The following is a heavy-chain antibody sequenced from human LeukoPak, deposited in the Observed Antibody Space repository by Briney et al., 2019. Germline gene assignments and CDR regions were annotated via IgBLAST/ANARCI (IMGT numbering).Heavy chain of an antibody. J-gene: IGHJ4*02. D-gene: IGHD6-19*01. CDR2: ISGSGGST. CDR3: ANANGYSSGWYVY. V-gene: IGHV3-23*01. CDR1: GFTFSSYA. Sequence: GGSLRLSCAASGFTFSSYAMSWVRQAPGKGLEWVSAISGSGGSTYYADSVKGRFTISRDNSKNTLYLQMNSLRAEDTAVYYCANANGYSSGWYVYWGQGTLVTVSS.